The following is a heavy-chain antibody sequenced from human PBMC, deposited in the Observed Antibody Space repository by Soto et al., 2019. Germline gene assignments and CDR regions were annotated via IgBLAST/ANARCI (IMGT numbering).Heavy chain of an antibody. J-gene: IGHJ4*02. CDR2: INPNSGGT. Sequence: ASVKVSCKASGYTFTGYYMHWVRQAPGQGLEWMGWINPNSGGTNYAQKFQGWVTMTRDTSISTAYMELSRLRSDDTAVYFCARLFRDVYNAVEYWGQGALVTVSS. D-gene: IGHD3-3*01. V-gene: IGHV1-2*04. CDR3: ARLFRDVYNAVEY. CDR1: GYTFTGYY.